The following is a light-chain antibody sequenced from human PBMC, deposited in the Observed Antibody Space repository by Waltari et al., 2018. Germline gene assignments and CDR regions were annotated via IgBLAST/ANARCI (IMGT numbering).Light chain of an antibody. CDR3: QQYYNTPPT. CDR1: QTLYRSNNKNY. Sequence: DIVMTQSPDSLAVSLGERATINCKSSQTLYRSNNKNYLAWYQQKPGQPPQMLIYWASTRESWVPDRFSGSGSGTDFTLTITSLQAEDVAVYYCQQYYNTPPTFGPGTKVDIK. CDR2: WAS. V-gene: IGKV4-1*01. J-gene: IGKJ3*01.